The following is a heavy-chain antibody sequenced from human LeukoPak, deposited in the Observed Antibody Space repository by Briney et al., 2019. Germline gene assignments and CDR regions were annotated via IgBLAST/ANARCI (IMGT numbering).Heavy chain of an antibody. J-gene: IGHJ4*02. CDR2: ISYDGSNK. D-gene: IGHD3-22*01. CDR1: GFSFSSYE. V-gene: IGHV3-30*18. Sequence: GGSLRLSCAASGFSFSSYEMNWVRQAPGKGLEWVAVISYDGSNKYYADSVKGRFTISRDNSKNTLYLQMNSLRAEDTAVYYCAKLTYYDTAPADYWGQGTLVTVSS. CDR3: AKLTYYDTAPADY.